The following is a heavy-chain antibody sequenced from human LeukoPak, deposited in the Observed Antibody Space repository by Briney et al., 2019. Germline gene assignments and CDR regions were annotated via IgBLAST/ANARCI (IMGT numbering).Heavy chain of an antibody. D-gene: IGHD6-13*01. Sequence: SGRSLRLSCAASGFTFSSYGMHWVRQAPGKGLEWVAVISYDGSNKYSADSVKGRSTISRDNSKNTLYLQMNSLRAEDTAVYYCAKEGPWAAGFDYWGQGTPVTVSS. CDR1: GFTFSSYG. CDR3: AKEGPWAAGFDY. J-gene: IGHJ4*02. V-gene: IGHV3-30*18. CDR2: ISYDGSNK.